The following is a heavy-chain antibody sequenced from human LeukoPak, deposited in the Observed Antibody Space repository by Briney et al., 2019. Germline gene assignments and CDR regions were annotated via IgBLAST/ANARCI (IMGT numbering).Heavy chain of an antibody. V-gene: IGHV4-34*01. D-gene: IGHD6-13*01. CDR1: GGSFSGYY. Sequence: SETLSLTCAVYGGSFSGYYWSWIRQPPGKGLEWIGEINHSGSTNYNPSLKSRVTISVDTSKNQFSLKLSSVTAADTAVYYCAREGSSWYDYWGQGTLVIVSS. J-gene: IGHJ4*02. CDR3: AREGSSWYDY. CDR2: INHSGST.